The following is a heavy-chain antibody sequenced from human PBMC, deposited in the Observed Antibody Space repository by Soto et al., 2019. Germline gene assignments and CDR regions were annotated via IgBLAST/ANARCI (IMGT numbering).Heavy chain of an antibody. Sequence: SGPTLANPTPTLTVTCTFSGFSLSTSGAGVGWIRQSPGKAPEWLALISWKDEKRYNPGLKSRLTITKDTSKNQVVLTMTDLDPVDTATYFCAHRYGGNFYRWYFDSWGQGTLVTSPQ. J-gene: IGHJ4*02. CDR3: AHRYGGNFYRWYFDS. D-gene: IGHD3-16*02. CDR1: GFSLSTSGAG. V-gene: IGHV2-5*01. CDR2: ISWKDEK.